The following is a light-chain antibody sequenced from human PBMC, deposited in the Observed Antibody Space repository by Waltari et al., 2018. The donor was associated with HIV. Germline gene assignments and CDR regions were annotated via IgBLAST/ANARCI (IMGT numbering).Light chain of an antibody. Sequence: DIQMTQSPSSMSASVGDRVTITCRASQIISTSLAWYQQRPSRAPKLLIFAASRLQSGVPSRFSGGGSGTQFTLTSNRLQPEDLATYYCQQAYSFPHTFGQGT. CDR1: QIISTS. CDR3: QQAYSFPHT. V-gene: IGKV1-12*01. J-gene: IGKJ2*01. CDR2: AAS.